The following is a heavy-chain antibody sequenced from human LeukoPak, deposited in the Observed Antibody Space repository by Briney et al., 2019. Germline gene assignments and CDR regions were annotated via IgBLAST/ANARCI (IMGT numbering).Heavy chain of an antibody. Sequence: SETLSLTCTVSGGSITNYYWTWIRQPPGKGLEWIGYIHYSGSTNYNPSLKSRVTISVDTSKDQFSLKLSSVTAADTAVYYCARASVTYYYYYYMDVWGKGTTVTVSS. V-gene: IGHV4-59*01. CDR1: GGSITNYY. J-gene: IGHJ6*03. D-gene: IGHD4-11*01. CDR2: IHYSGST. CDR3: ARASVTYYYYYYMDV.